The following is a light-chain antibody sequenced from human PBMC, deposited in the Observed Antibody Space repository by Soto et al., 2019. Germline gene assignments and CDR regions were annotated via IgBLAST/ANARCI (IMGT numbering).Light chain of an antibody. CDR3: QQHNNWPPYT. CDR1: QSVSSN. Sequence: EIVMTQSPATLSVSPGERATLSCRASQSVSSNLAWYQQKPGQAPRLLIYGASTRVTGIPARFSGSGSGTEFIPPTSSLQYDDFAPYYCQQHNNWPPYTFGQGTKLEIK. J-gene: IGKJ2*01. V-gene: IGKV3-15*01. CDR2: GAS.